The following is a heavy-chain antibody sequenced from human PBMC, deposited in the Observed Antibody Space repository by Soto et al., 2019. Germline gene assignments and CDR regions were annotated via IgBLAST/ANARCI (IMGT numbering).Heavy chain of an antibody. J-gene: IGHJ4*02. Sequence: QVQLQESGPGLVKPSETLSLTCTVSGGSVSSGSYYWSWIRQPPGKGLEWIGYIYYSGSTNYNPSLKSRVTISVDTSKNQFSLKLSSVTAADTAVYYCARTPRGTRSGRDYWGQGTLVTVSS. V-gene: IGHV4-61*01. CDR1: GGSVSSGSYY. D-gene: IGHD2-8*01. CDR2: IYYSGST. CDR3: ARTPRGTRSGRDY.